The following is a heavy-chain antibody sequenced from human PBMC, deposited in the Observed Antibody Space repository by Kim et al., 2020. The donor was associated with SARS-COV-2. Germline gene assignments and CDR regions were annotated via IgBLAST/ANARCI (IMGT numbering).Heavy chain of an antibody. V-gene: IGHV4-30-4*01. CDR2: IYYSGST. CDR1: GGSISSGDNY. D-gene: IGHD1-26*01. J-gene: IGHJ6*02. CDR3: ARDKLRRGGGSYGDNYLQGSSSGMDV. Sequence: SETLSLTCTVSGGSISSGDNYWSWIRQPPGKGLEWIGYIYYSGSTYYNPSLKSRVSISVDTSKNQFSLKLTSVTAADTAVYYCARDKLRRGGGSYGDNYLQGSSSGMDVWGQGTTVTVSS.